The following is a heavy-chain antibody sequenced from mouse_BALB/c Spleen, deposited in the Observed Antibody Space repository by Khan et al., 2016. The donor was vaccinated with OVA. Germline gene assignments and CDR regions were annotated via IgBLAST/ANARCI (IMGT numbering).Heavy chain of an antibody. CDR3: ARLEDM. V-gene: IGHV2-9*02. CDR2: IWAGGST. Sequence: QVQLKQSGPGLVAPSQSLSITCTVSGFSLTSYGVHWVRQPPGKGLEWLGVIWAGGSTTYNSALMSRLSISKDNSKSQVFLQMNSLQTEDTAMYYCARLEDMWGQGTTLTVSS. CDR1: GFSLTSYG. J-gene: IGHJ2*01.